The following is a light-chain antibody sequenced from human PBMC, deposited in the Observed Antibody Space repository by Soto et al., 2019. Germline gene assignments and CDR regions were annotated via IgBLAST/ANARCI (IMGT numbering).Light chain of an antibody. CDR3: PPGFTTVDS. CDR1: QTIGAN. V-gene: IGKV1-39*01. CDR2: DAS. Sequence: DIQMTQSPSSLSASVGDRVTITCRASQTIGANLNWYRQKPGKAPTLLIYDASTLQSGGPSRFRGLGSGTDFALTIPRLEADGSATYYCPPGFTTVDSFGQGTKVDIK. J-gene: IGKJ2*01.